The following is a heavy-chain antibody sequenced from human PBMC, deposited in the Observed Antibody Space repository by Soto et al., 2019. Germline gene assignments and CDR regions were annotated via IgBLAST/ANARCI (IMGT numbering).Heavy chain of an antibody. J-gene: IGHJ6*02. CDR2: INPNSGGT. D-gene: IGHD1-26*01. V-gene: IGHV1-2*02. CDR3: ARSLLDDYSSSGRSAYYGMDV. Sequence: ASVKVSCKASGFTFSAYYIYWVRQAPGHGLEWIGWINPNSGGTNNAQKFQGRVTMTRDTSTSTVYMELSALIPDDTAVYYCARSLLDDYSSSGRSAYYGMDVWGQGTTVTVSS. CDR1: GFTFSAYY.